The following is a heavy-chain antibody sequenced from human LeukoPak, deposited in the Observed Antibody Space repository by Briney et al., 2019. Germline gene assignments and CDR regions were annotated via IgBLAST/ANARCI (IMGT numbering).Heavy chain of an antibody. CDR1: GYTFTNYF. Sequence: GASAKVSCKASGYTFTNYFMHWVRLAPGQGLVWVGIINPSGDSTNYAQKFQGRVTMTSDTSKSTVYMELRSLRSEDTAVYYCARVSGYCSGGTCYGLPSHGLDVWGQGTPVTVSS. J-gene: IGHJ6*02. V-gene: IGHV1-46*01. D-gene: IGHD2-15*01. CDR2: INPSGDST. CDR3: ARVSGYCSGGTCYGLPSHGLDV.